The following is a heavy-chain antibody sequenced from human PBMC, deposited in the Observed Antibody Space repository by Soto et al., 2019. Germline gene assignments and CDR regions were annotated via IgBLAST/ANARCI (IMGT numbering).Heavy chain of an antibody. J-gene: IGHJ3*01. CDR1: ELIFGDSG. CDR2: IRGKADSYTT. CDR3: PREAETAATHDAFDV. D-gene: IGHD6-13*01. V-gene: IGHV3-73*01. Sequence: GGSLRLSWVPYELIFGDSGFHWVGQASGKGLEWVGRIRGKADSYTTSYAASVKGRFTISRDDSENTAYLQMNNLKTEDTALYYCPREAETAATHDAFDVWGQGTMVTVSS.